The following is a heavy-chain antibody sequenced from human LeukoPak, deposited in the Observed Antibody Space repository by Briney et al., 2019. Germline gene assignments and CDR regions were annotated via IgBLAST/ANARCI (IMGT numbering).Heavy chain of an antibody. V-gene: IGHV3-9*01. Sequence: GRSLRLSCAASGFTFDDYAMHWVRQAPGKGLEWVSGISWNSGSIGYADSVKGRFTISRDNAKNSLYLQMNSLRAEDTALYYCAKAVYYVILTGSWYFDYWGQGTLVTVSS. CDR1: GFTFDDYA. D-gene: IGHD3-9*01. CDR2: ISWNSGSI. CDR3: AKAVYYVILTGSWYFDY. J-gene: IGHJ4*02.